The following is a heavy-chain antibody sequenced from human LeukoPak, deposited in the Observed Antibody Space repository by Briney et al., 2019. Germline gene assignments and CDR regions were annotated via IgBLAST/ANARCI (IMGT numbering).Heavy chain of an antibody. CDR2: IIPILCIA. Sequence: ASVTVSCKASGGTFSSYAISWVRQAPGQGLEWMVRIIPILCIANYAQKIQGRVTITADKSTTTAYMELSSLRSEDTDVYYCARGILGDILDYWGQGTLVTVS. D-gene: IGHD2-21*02. V-gene: IGHV1-69*04. CDR3: ARGILGDILDY. J-gene: IGHJ4*02. CDR1: GGTFSSYA.